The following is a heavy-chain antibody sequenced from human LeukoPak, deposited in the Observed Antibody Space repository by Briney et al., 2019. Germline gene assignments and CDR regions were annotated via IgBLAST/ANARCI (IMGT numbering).Heavy chain of an antibody. Sequence: PGGSLRLSCAASGFTFSNAWMSWVRQAPGKGLEWVGRIKRKTDGGTTDYAAPVKGRFTISRDDSKNTLYLQMNSLKTEDTAVYYCTTGLGPKLDYWGQGTLVTVSS. J-gene: IGHJ4*02. V-gene: IGHV3-15*01. CDR2: IKRKTDGGTT. CDR1: GFTFSNAW. CDR3: TTGLGPKLDY. D-gene: IGHD3-16*01.